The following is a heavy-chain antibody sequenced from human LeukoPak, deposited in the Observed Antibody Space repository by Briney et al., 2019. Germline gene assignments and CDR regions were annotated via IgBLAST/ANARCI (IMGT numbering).Heavy chain of an antibody. CDR3: ARVYYSNGWFSAFDS. Sequence: SETLSLTCTVSRGSISSYSWSWIRQPPGKGLEWIAYIYYSGSTNYNPSLKSRVTLSLDTSKNQFSLKLSSVTAADTAVYYCARVYYSNGWFSAFDSWGQGTMVTVSS. V-gene: IGHV4-59*01. CDR1: RGSISSYS. CDR2: IYYSGST. J-gene: IGHJ3*01. D-gene: IGHD6-19*01.